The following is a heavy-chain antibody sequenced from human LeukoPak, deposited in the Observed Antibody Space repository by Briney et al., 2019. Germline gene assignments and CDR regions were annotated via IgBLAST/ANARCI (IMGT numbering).Heavy chain of an antibody. CDR3: VVATIPSTLDY. CDR1: GYSISSGYY. Sequence: PSETLSLTCAVSGYSISSGYYWSWIRQPAGKGLEWIGRIYTSGSTNYNPSLKSRVTMSVDTSKNQFSLKLSSVTAADTAVYYCVVATIPSTLDYWGQGTLVTVSS. V-gene: IGHV4-4*07. J-gene: IGHJ4*02. D-gene: IGHD5-12*01. CDR2: IYTSGST.